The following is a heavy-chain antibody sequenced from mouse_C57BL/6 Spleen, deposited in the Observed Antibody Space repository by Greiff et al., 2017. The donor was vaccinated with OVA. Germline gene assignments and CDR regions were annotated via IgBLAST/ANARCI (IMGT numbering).Heavy chain of an antibody. CDR1: GFTFSSYT. CDR2: ISGGGGNT. CDR3: ARGDYDYDGRYFDY. D-gene: IGHD2-4*01. Sequence: LQQSGGGLVKPGGSLKLSCAASGFTFSSYTMSWVRQTPEKRLEWVATISGGGGNTYYPDSVKGRFPISRDNAKNTLYLQMSSLRSEDTALYYCARGDYDYDGRYFDYWGQGTTLTVSS. J-gene: IGHJ2*01. V-gene: IGHV5-9*01.